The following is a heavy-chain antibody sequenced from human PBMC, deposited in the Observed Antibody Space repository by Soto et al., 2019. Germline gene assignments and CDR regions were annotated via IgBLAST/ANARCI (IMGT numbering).Heavy chain of an antibody. J-gene: IGHJ4*02. V-gene: IGHV3-11*05. CDR3: ASGRGAAADYFDF. Sequence: QVQLVESGGGLVKPGGSLRLSCAVSGFTFSDYYMTWIRQAPGKWLEWVSYISSSTSHTNYADSVKGRFTISRDNAENSLFLQMNRLRAEDTAVYYCASGRGAAADYFDFWGQGTLVTVSS. D-gene: IGHD6-13*01. CDR2: ISSSTSHT. CDR1: GFTFSDYY.